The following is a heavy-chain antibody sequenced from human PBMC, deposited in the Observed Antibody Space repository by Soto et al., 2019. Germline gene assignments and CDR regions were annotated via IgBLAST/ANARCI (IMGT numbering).Heavy chain of an antibody. Sequence: ASVKVSCKASGYTFSDYFIQWLRQAPGQGLEWVAWINPKTAATNYAKKFQDRVTLTSDTSFSTAYLELTRLRPDDTAVYYCARIKWGLDYYSGMDVWGQGTAVTVSS. D-gene: IGHD1-26*01. V-gene: IGHV1-2*02. J-gene: IGHJ6*02. CDR1: GYTFSDYF. CDR2: INPKTAAT. CDR3: ARIKWGLDYYSGMDV.